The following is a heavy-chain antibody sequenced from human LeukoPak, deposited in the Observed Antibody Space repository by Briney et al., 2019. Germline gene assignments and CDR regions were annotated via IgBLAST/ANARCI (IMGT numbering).Heavy chain of an antibody. CDR1: GGSISSSSYY. CDR3: ASLPSYYDFWGYYYYYMDV. CDR2: IYYSGST. Sequence: SETLSLTCTVSGGSISSSSYYWGWVRQPPGKGLEWIGSIYYSGSTYYNPSRKSQVTITVDTSKNPFSLKLSSVTAADTAVYYCASLPSYYDFWGYYYYYMDVWGKGTTVTVSS. D-gene: IGHD3-3*01. V-gene: IGHV4-39*07. J-gene: IGHJ6*03.